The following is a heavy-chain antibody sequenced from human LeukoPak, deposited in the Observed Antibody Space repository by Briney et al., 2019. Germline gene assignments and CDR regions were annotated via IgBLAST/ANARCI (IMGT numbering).Heavy chain of an antibody. CDR1: GFTVSSNY. CDR3: TRDESFYGSGRYY. Sequence: GGSLRLSCAASGFTVSSNYMSWVRQAPGKGLEWVSVIYSGGSTYYADSVKGRFTISRDNSKNTLYLQMNSLRAEDAAVYYCTRDESFYGSGRYYWGQGTLVSVSS. D-gene: IGHD3-10*01. J-gene: IGHJ4*02. V-gene: IGHV3-53*01. CDR2: IYSGGST.